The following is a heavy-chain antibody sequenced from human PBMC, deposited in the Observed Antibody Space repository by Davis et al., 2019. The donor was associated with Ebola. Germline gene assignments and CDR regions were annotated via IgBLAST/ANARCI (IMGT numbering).Heavy chain of an antibody. Sequence: GGSLRLSCAASGFTFSNAWMSWVRQAPGKGLEWVGRIKSKTDGGTTDYAAPVKGRFTISRDDSKNTLYLQMNSLKTEDTAVYYCTTDRSVVVPAASAVIDYYYYYYGMDVWGQGTTVTVSS. D-gene: IGHD2-2*01. J-gene: IGHJ6*02. CDR3: TTDRSVVVPAASAVIDYYYYYYGMDV. CDR1: GFTFSNAW. V-gene: IGHV3-15*01. CDR2: IKSKTDGGTT.